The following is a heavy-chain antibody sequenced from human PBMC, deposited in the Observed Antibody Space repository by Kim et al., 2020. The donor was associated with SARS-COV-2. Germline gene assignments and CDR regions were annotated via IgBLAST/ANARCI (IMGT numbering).Heavy chain of an antibody. CDR3: ARGGPLSSSWFMRLV. V-gene: IGHV1-69*13. CDR2: IIPIFGTA. Sequence: SVKVSCKASGGTFSSYAISWVRQAPGQGLEWMGGIIPIFGTANYAQKFQGRVTITADESTSTAYMELSSMRSEDTAVYYCARGGPLSSSWFMRLVWGQGTLVTVSS. J-gene: IGHJ4*02. D-gene: IGHD6-13*01. CDR1: GGTFSSYA.